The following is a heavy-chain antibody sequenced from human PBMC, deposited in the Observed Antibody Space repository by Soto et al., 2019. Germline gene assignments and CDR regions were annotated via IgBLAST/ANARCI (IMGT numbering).Heavy chain of an antibody. J-gene: IGHJ4*02. CDR3: TRLISAAQNY. CDR1: GFVFKDSS. CDR2: IRDRAYNYAT. V-gene: IGHV3-73*01. D-gene: IGHD3-10*01. Sequence: EVLLVESGGGLVQPGGSLKLSCEASGFVFKDSSIHWVRQASGKGLEWVGRIRDRAYNYATAYAASGKGRFTISRDDSNNKEYLQMDSLKTEDTDIYYCTRLISAAQNYWGQGTLVTVSS.